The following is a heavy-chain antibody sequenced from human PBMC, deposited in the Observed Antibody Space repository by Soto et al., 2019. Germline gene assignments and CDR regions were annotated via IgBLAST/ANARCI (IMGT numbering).Heavy chain of an antibody. Sequence: GGSLRLSSAASGFTFSSYGMHWVRQAPGKGLEWVAVISYDGSNKYYADSVKGRFTISRDNSKNTLYLQMNSLRAEDTAVYYCAKDRRGYCSSTSCPYFDYWGQGTLVNVSS. CDR1: GFTFSSYG. CDR2: ISYDGSNK. CDR3: AKDRRGYCSSTSCPYFDY. D-gene: IGHD2-2*01. J-gene: IGHJ4*02. V-gene: IGHV3-30*18.